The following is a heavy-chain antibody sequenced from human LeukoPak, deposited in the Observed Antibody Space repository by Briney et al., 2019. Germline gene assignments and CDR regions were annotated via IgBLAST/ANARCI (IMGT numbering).Heavy chain of an antibody. J-gene: IGHJ4*02. CDR2: IYTSGST. CDR3: ASDNVDYDILTGYYNVHYFDY. D-gene: IGHD3-9*01. Sequence: PSETLSLTCTVSGGSISSYYWSWIRQPAGKGLEWIGRIYTSGSTNYNPSLKSRVTMSVDTSKNQFSLKLSSVTAADTAVYYCASDNVDYDILTGYYNVHYFDYWGQGTLVTVSS. CDR1: GGSISSYY. V-gene: IGHV4-4*07.